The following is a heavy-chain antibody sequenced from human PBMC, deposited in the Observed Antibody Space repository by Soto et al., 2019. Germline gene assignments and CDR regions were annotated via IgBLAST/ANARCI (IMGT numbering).Heavy chain of an antibody. CDR1: GLTFRNYG. D-gene: IGHD6-19*01. CDR2: ISYDGSNK. CDR3: VSLRQDSPGWYYFDY. V-gene: IGHV3-30*03. J-gene: IGHJ4*02. Sequence: QVQLVESGGGVVQPGRSLRLSCAASGLTFRNYGMHWVRQAPGKGLEWVAVISYDGSNKYYADSVKGRFTISRDNSKNTLYLQMTRLRVEDTAVYYCVSLRQDSPGWYYFDYWGQGTLVTVSS.